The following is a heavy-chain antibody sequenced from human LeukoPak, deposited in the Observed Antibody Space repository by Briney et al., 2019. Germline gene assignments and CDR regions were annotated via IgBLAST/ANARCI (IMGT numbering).Heavy chain of an antibody. CDR3: ASRGYSYGYSWFDP. CDR2: MNPNSGNT. J-gene: IGHJ5*02. CDR1: GYTFTSYD. V-gene: IGHV1-8*03. D-gene: IGHD5-18*01. Sequence: GASVKVSXKASGYTFTSYDINWVRQATGQGLEWMGWMNPNSGNTGYAQKFQGRVTITRNTSISTAYMELSSLRSEDTAVYYCASRGYSYGYSWFDPWGQGTLVTVSS.